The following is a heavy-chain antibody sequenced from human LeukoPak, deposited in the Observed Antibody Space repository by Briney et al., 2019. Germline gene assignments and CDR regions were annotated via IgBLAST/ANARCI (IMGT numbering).Heavy chain of an antibody. CDR2: ISGSGGST. Sequence: GGSLRPSCVASGFSFSNYAMTWVRQAPGKGLEWVSGISGSGGSTYYADSVRGRFTISRDNFKNTLDLQMSSLGGEDTAIYYCARTGVGGGYRFDYWGQGTLATVSS. D-gene: IGHD1-26*01. J-gene: IGHJ4*02. CDR3: ARTGVGGGYRFDY. V-gene: IGHV3-23*01. CDR1: GFSFSNYA.